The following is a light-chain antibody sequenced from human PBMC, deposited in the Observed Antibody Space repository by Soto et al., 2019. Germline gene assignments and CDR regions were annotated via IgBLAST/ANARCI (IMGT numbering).Light chain of an antibody. CDR3: QQSYSSPYT. Sequence: DIQLTQSPSSLSASVGDRVTITCRASHSISTYLNWYQQKPGKAPSLLIYTTSRLQSGVPSRFSGSGSGTDFTLTIGGLKPADFAIYYCQQSYSSPYTFGLGTKVQIK. V-gene: IGKV1-39*01. CDR1: HSISTY. J-gene: IGKJ2*01. CDR2: TTS.